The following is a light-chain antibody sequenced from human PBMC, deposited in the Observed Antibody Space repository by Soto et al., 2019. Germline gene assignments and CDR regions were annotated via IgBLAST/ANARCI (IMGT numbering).Light chain of an antibody. Sequence: DIQLTQSPSFLSASVGDRVTITCRASQGIASHLAWYQQTPGKAHKFLIYAGSSLESGVPSRLSGSGFGTEFTLTISSLQPEDFATYYCQQVNTFPHTFGQGTKLEIK. CDR2: AGS. CDR3: QQVNTFPHT. V-gene: IGKV1-9*01. J-gene: IGKJ2*01. CDR1: QGIASH.